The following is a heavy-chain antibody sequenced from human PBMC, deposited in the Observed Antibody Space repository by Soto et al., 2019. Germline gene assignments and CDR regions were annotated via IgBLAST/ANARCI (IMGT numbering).Heavy chain of an antibody. CDR1: GFSFNNAR. V-gene: IGHV3-15*01. Sequence: EVQLVQSGGGLVKPGGSLRLSCAASGFSFNNARMSWVRQLPGGGLEWVGRVKSRADGGTTDYAASVRGRFTISRDDSENTLCLQMNSLKIEDTAVYYCTTGGTIWGQGTVVTVSS. CDR2: VKSRADGGTT. CDR3: TTGGTI. D-gene: IGHD3-16*01. J-gene: IGHJ4*02.